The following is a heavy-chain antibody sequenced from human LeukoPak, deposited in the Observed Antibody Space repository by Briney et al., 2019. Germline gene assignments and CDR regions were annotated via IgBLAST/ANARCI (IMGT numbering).Heavy chain of an antibody. D-gene: IGHD3-10*01. CDR1: GGSISSGDYY. J-gene: IGHJ3*02. Sequence: SETLSLTCTVSGGSISSGDYYWSWIHQPPGKGLEWIGYIYYSGSTYYNPSLKSRVTISVDTSKNQFSLKLSSVTAADAAVYYCARYYGSGSYYPDAFDIWGQGTMVTVSS. V-gene: IGHV4-30-4*01. CDR3: ARYYGSGSYYPDAFDI. CDR2: IYYSGST.